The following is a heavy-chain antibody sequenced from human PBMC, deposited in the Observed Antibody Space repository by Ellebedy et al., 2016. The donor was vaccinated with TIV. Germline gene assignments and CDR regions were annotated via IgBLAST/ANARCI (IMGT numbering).Heavy chain of an antibody. D-gene: IGHD3-10*01. Sequence: GESLKISCAASGFTFSTYWMHWVRQAPGKGLVWVSRINTDGSGTSYADSVKGRFTISRDNANNTVYLQMNGLRAEDTAVYYCASRGVAVQGADYWGQGTLVTVSS. CDR2: INTDGSGT. J-gene: IGHJ4*02. CDR3: ASRGVAVQGADY. V-gene: IGHV3-74*01. CDR1: GFTFSTYW.